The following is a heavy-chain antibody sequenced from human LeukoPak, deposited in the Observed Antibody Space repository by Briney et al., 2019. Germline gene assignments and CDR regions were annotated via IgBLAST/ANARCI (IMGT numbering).Heavy chain of an antibody. Sequence: SETLSLTCAVYGGSFSGYYWSWIRQPPGKGLEWIGEINHSGSTNYNPSLKSRVTISVDTSKNQFSLKLSSVTAADTAVYYCARHSAHYGYYYDSSGYYHWGQGTLVTVSS. CDR1: GGSFSGYY. CDR3: ARHSAHYGYYYDSSGYYH. J-gene: IGHJ5*02. V-gene: IGHV4-34*01. D-gene: IGHD3-22*01. CDR2: INHSGST.